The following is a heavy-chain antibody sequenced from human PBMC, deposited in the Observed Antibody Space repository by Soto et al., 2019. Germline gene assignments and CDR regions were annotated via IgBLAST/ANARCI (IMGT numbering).Heavy chain of an antibody. CDR1: GYSFISYW. CDR3: ARIIGYCRNNDCSWTFDI. J-gene: IGHJ3*02. D-gene: IGHD2-15*01. V-gene: IGHV5-51*01. CDR2: FYPGDSTS. Sequence: GESLKISCKTSGYSFISYWVAWVRQLPGKGLEWMGTFYPGDSTSTYSPSFQGQVTISVDKSISTAYLQLSSLKASDTAMYYCARIIGYCRNNDCSWTFDIWGQWTMVTVSS.